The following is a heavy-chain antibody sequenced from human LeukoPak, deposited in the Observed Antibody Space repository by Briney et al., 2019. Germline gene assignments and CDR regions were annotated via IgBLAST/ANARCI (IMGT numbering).Heavy chain of an antibody. CDR1: GGSISSYY. CDR3: ARDPSGYSYGGYFDY. Sequence: SQTLSLTCTVAGGSISSYYWGWIGQPPGKGREGMGCIYYSGSTNYNPSLKSRVTMSVDTSKNQFSLKLRSVTAADTAVYYCARDPSGYSYGGYFDYWGQGTLVTVSS. D-gene: IGHD5-18*01. CDR2: IYYSGST. J-gene: IGHJ4*02. V-gene: IGHV4-59*01.